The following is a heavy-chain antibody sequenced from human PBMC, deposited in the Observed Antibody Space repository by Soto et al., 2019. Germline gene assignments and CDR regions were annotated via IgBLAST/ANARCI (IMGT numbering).Heavy chain of an antibody. CDR2: ISISSSTI. J-gene: IGHJ4*02. D-gene: IGHD2-2*01. CDR1: GFTFSSYS. V-gene: IGHV3-48*02. Sequence: HPGGSLRLSCAASGFTFSSYSMNWVRQAPGKGLEWVSYISISSSTIYYADSVKGRFTISRDNAKNSLYLQMNSLRDEDTAVYYFARGGIVVVPAAHPGFYYFDYWGQGTLVTVSS. CDR3: ARGGIVVVPAAHPGFYYFDY.